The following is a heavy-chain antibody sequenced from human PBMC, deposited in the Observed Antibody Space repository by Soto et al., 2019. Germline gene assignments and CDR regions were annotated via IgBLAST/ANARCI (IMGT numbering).Heavy chain of an antibody. J-gene: IGHJ4*02. CDR2: IMSQTDGGTT. CDR3: VIYDYIWGSNRYRWAY. Sequence: EVQLVESGGGLVKPGGSLRLSCAASGFTFSDSWMSWVRQAPGKGLEWVGRIMSQTDGGTTDYAAPVKGRFTISRDDSTNTLYLQMNSLKTDDTAMYYCVIYDYIWGSNRYRWAYGGQGTLVTVSS. V-gene: IGHV3-15*01. CDR1: GFTFSDSW. D-gene: IGHD3-16*02.